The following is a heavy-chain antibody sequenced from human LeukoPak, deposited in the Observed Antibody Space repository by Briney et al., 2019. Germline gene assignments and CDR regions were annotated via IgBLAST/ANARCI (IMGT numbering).Heavy chain of an antibody. CDR2: IKQDGAE. J-gene: IGHJ4*02. Sequence: PGGSLRLSCAASGFTFNNYWMNWVRQAPGKGLEWVANIKQDGAEKYVDSVKGRFTISRDNAKSSLYLQMNSLRAGDTAVYYCASPYCSTTSCSTLHDFWGQGTLVTVSS. V-gene: IGHV3-7*01. CDR3: ASPYCSTTSCSTLHDF. CDR1: GFTFNNYW. D-gene: IGHD2-2*01.